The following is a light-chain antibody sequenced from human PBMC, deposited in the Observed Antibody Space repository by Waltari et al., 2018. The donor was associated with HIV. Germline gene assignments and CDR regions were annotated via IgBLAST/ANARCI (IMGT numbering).Light chain of an antibody. J-gene: IGLJ3*02. CDR3: GTWDSSVGAAV. Sequence: QSVLTQPPSVSAAPGQKVTISCSGSSSNFGSGFVSWYQHLPGAAPRLLIYDTTQRPSWIADRSSGSKSGPSAPLGITGLQTGDEADYYCGTWDSSVGAAVFGGGTRLTVL. CDR1: SSNFGSGF. CDR2: DTT. V-gene: IGLV1-51*01.